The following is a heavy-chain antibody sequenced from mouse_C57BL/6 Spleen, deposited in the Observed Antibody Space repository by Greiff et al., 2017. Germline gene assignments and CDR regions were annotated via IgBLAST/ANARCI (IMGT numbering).Heavy chain of an antibody. V-gene: IGHV1-80*01. CDR2: IYPGDGDT. D-gene: IGHD1-1*01. CDR1: GYAFSSYW. Sequence: VQLQESGAELVKPGASVKISCKASGYAFSSYWMNWVKQRPGKGLEWIGQIYPGDGDTNYNGKFKGKATLTADKSSSTAYMQLSSLTAEDSAVXFCARYGTTVLEDYAMDYWGQGTSVTVSS. CDR3: ARYGTTVLEDYAMDY. J-gene: IGHJ4*01.